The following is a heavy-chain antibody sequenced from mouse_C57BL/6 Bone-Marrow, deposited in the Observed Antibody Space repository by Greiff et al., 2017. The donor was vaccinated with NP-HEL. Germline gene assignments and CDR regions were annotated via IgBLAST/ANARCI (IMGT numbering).Heavy chain of an antibody. J-gene: IGHJ4*01. D-gene: IGHD1-1*01. CDR1: GFTFSDYG. CDR2: ISSGSSTI. CDR3: ARVPTVVATGAMDY. Sequence: EVKLMESGGGLVKPGGSLKLSCAASGFTFSDYGMHWVRQAPEKGLEWVAYISSGSSTIYYADTVKGRFTISRDNAKNTLFLQMTSLRSEDTAMYYCARVPTVVATGAMDYGGQGTPVTVSS. V-gene: IGHV5-17*01.